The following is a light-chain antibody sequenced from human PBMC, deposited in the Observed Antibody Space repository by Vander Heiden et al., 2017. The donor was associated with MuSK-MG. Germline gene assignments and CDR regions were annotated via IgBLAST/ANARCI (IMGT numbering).Light chain of an antibody. V-gene: IGKV3-20*01. CDR3: LHYGFSPWT. J-gene: IGKJ1*01. CDR1: QSLTYNY. CDR2: GAS. Sequence: EIVLTQTPGTLSLSPGERATPSCSASQSLTYNYLAWYQQIPGQAPRLLIYGASSRATGIPDRFSGSGSGTDFTLTISSLEAEDFAVYYCLHYGFSPWTFAQGTKVEIK.